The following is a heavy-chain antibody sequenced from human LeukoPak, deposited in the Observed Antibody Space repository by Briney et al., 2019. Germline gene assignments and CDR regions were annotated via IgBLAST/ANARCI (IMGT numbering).Heavy chain of an antibody. Sequence: SETLSLSCAVSGGSIRSYYWSWIRQPPGKGLECVGYIYYIGSTNYNPSLKSRVTISLDTSKSQFSLKLTSVTPADTAVYYCARGGIVGSRTNWFDPWGQGILVTVSS. D-gene: IGHD1-26*01. CDR3: ARGGIVGSRTNWFDP. CDR1: GGSIRSYY. V-gene: IGHV4-59*01. J-gene: IGHJ5*02. CDR2: IYYIGST.